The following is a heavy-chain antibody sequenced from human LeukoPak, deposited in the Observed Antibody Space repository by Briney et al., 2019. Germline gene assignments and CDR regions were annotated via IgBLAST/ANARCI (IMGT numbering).Heavy chain of an antibody. D-gene: IGHD1-26*01. Sequence: GGSLRLSCAASGFTFSSHWMSWVRQAPGKGLEWVANIKQDGSEKYYVDSVKGRFTISRDNAKNSLYLQMNSLRAEDTAVYYCASLIVGATEAYWGQGTLVTVSS. V-gene: IGHV3-7*01. CDR3: ASLIVGATEAY. CDR1: GFTFSSHW. CDR2: IKQDGSEK. J-gene: IGHJ4*02.